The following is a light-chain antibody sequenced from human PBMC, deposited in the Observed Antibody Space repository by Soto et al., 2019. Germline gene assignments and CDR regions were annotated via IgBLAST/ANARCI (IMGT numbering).Light chain of an antibody. CDR3: AAWDDSLNGHV. CDR2: TTN. J-gene: IGLJ1*01. V-gene: IGLV1-44*01. Sequence: QSVLTQPHSASGTPGQRVTLSCSGSSSNIGTSSVHWFQQLPGTAPKLLISTTNQRPSGVPERFSGSKSGTSASLAISGPQSEDEADYYCAAWDDSLNGHVFGTGTKVTVL. CDR1: SSNIGTSS.